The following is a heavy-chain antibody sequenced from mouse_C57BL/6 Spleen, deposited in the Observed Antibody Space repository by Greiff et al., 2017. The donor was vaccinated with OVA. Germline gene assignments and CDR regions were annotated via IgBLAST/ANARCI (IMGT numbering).Heavy chain of an antibody. CDR1: GYTFTSYW. J-gene: IGHJ3*01. Sequence: QVQLQQPGAELVKPGASVKLSCKASGYTFTSYWMHWVKQRPGQGLEWIGMIHLNSGSTNYNEKFKSKATLTVDKSSSTAYMQLSSLTSEDSAVYYCAIYYGNSAWFAYWGQGTLVTVSA. D-gene: IGHD2-1*01. CDR2: IHLNSGST. V-gene: IGHV1-64*01. CDR3: AIYYGNSAWFAY.